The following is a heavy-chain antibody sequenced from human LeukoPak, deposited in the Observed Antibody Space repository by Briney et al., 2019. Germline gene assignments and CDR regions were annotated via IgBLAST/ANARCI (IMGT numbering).Heavy chain of an antibody. D-gene: IGHD3-22*01. V-gene: IGHV4-30-2*01. CDR1: GASIDAAGYS. CDR2: IYHGGRT. CDR3: ARESRPFLYYDSSGPNFDY. J-gene: IGHJ4*02. Sequence: SQTLSLTCAVSGASIDAAGYSWNWIRQAPGKDLEWIGNIYHGGRTSYKSSLKSRVTISVDTSKNHFSLKLTSVTAADTAVYYCARESRPFLYYDSSGPNFDYWGQGTLVTVSS.